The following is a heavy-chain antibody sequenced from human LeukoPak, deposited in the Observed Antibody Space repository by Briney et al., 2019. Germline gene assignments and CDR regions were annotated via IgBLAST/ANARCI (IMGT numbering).Heavy chain of an antibody. CDR3: ARNSGYEADWFDP. V-gene: IGHV1-2*02. J-gene: IGHJ5*02. CDR2: INPNSGGT. D-gene: IGHD5-12*01. CDR1: GYTFTGYY. Sequence: GASVKVSCKASGYTFTGYYMHWVRQAPGQGLEWMGWINPNSGGTNYAQKFQGRVTMTRDTSISTAYMELSRLRSDDTAVYYCARNSGYEADWFDPWGQGTLVTVSS.